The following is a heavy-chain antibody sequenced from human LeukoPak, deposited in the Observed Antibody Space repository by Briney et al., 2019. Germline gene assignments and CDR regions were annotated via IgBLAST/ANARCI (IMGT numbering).Heavy chain of an antibody. D-gene: IGHD3/OR15-3a*01. V-gene: IGHV3-33*06. CDR1: GFTFSSYG. CDR3: VNGHPYYYYMDV. CDR2: IWYDGSNK. J-gene: IGHJ6*03. Sequence: PGGSLRLSCAASGFTFSSYGMHWVRQAPGKGLEWVAVIWYDGSNKYYADSVKGRFTISRDNSKNTLYLQMNSLRAEDTAVYYCVNGHPYYYYMDVWGKGTTVTVSS.